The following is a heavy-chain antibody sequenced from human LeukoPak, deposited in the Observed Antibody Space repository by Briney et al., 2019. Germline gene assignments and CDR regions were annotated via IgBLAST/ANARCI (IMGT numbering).Heavy chain of an antibody. J-gene: IGHJ4*02. CDR1: GYTFTSYA. CDR2: IIPIFGTA. Sequence: ASVKVSCKASGYTFTSYAMHWVRQAPGQGLEWMGGIIPIFGTANYAQKFQGRVTITADESTSTAYMELSSLRSEDTAVYYCASYEVKDKQWLVRYYFDYWGQGTLVTVSS. CDR3: ASYEVKDKQWLVRYYFDY. D-gene: IGHD6-19*01. V-gene: IGHV1-69*13.